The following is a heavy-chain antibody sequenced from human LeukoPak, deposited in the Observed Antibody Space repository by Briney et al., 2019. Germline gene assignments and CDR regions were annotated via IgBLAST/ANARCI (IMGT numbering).Heavy chain of an antibody. Sequence: GGSLRLSCAASGFTFSSYWMHWVRQTPGKGLVWVSVIYSGGGTYYADSVKGRFTISRDNSKNTVSLQMNSLRAEDTAVYYCARASFWFDYSGYYFDYWGQGTLVTVSS. V-gene: IGHV3-66*01. D-gene: IGHD2-15*01. CDR3: ARASFWFDYSGYYFDY. J-gene: IGHJ4*02. CDR1: GFTFSSYW. CDR2: IYSGGGT.